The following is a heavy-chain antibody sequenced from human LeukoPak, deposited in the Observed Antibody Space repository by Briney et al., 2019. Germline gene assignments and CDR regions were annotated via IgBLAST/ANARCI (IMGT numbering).Heavy chain of an antibody. V-gene: IGHV4-39*07. Sequence: SETLSLTCTVSGGSISSSSYYWGWIRQPPGKGLEWIGSIYYSGSTNYNPSLKSRVTISVDTSKNQFSLKLSSVTAADTAVYYCARIVATDPTGFDPWGQGTLVTASS. CDR1: GGSISSSSYY. J-gene: IGHJ5*02. D-gene: IGHD5-12*01. CDR2: IYYSGST. CDR3: ARIVATDPTGFDP.